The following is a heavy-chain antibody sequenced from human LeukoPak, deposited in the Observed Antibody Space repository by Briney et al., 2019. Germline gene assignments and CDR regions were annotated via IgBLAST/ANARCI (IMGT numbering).Heavy chain of an antibody. Sequence: ASVKVSCKASGYTFTGYYMHWVRQAPGQGLEWMGWINPNSGGTNYAQKFQGRVTMTRDTSTSTAYTELSRLRSDDTAVYYCARVVRYYDSSGYYGYWGQGTLVTVSS. V-gene: IGHV1-2*02. CDR2: INPNSGGT. CDR3: ARVVRYYDSSGYYGY. CDR1: GYTFTGYY. D-gene: IGHD3-22*01. J-gene: IGHJ4*02.